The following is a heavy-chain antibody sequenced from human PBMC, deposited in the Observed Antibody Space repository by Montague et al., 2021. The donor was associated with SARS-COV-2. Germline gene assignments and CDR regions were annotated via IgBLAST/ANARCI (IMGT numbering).Heavy chain of an antibody. CDR1: GGSFGTNY. V-gene: IGHV4-59*01. CDR3: ARERKYNWFDA. Sequence: SETLSLTCNVSGGSFGTNYWSWIRQPPGKGLEWIGYIYYRGSTNYNPSLKSRITMSVDTSKNQFSLKVSSVTAADTAVYYCARERKYNWFDAWGQGKLVTVSS. CDR2: IYYRGST. J-gene: IGHJ5*02.